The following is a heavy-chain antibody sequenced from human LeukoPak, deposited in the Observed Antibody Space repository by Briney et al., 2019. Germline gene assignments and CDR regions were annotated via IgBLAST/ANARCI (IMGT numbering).Heavy chain of an antibody. CDR1: GFTFSNHA. CDR3: AKNVVVKRYIDF. CDR2: ISGGGRTT. D-gene: IGHD2-15*01. V-gene: IGHV3-23*01. Sequence: PGGSLRLSCAASGFTFSNHAMGWVRQAPGKGLQWVAVISGGGRTTEYEDFVKGRFTISRDNSKNTLSLQVNSLTIEDTAIYFCAKNVVVKRYIDFWGQGTLVTVSS. J-gene: IGHJ4*02.